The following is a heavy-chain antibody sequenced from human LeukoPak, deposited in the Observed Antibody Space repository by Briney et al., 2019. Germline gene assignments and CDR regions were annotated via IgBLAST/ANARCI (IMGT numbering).Heavy chain of an antibody. Sequence: ASVKVSCKASGYSFTSYGINWVRQAPGQGLEWMGWISGYNGNTKYAQDFQGRVTMTTDTSTSTAYMELRSLRSDDTAVYYCARASVVAAGTRYFLHWGQGTLVTVSS. CDR1: GYSFTSYG. CDR3: ARASVVAAGTRYFLH. D-gene: IGHD6-13*01. CDR2: ISGYNGNT. J-gene: IGHJ1*01. V-gene: IGHV1-18*01.